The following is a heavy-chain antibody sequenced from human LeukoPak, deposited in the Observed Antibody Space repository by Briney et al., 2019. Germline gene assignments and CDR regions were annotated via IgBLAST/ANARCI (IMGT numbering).Heavy chain of an antibody. CDR1: GFTFSTYD. V-gene: IGHV3-13*01. Sequence: GGSLRLSCEVSGFTFSTYDMHWVRQGPGKGLEWVSTVDAGGDTYYPASVKGRFTISRDNAKNSLYLQMNSLRAGDTAVYYCARDTEGPSGGWYFDLWGRGTLVTVSS. D-gene: IGHD2-8*02. CDR3: ARDTEGPSGGWYFDL. CDR2: VDAGGDT. J-gene: IGHJ2*01.